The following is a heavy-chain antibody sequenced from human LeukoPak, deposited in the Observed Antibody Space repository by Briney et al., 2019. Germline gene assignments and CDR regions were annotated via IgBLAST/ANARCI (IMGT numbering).Heavy chain of an antibody. CDR3: AKSLGAATVDY. D-gene: IGHD6-25*01. CDR1: GFTFSSYG. V-gene: IGHV3-30*18. Sequence: GGSLRLSCAASGFTFSSYGMHLVRQAPGKGLEWVAVISYDGSNKYYADSVKGRFTISRDNSKNTLYLQMNSLRAEDTAVYYCAKSLGAATVDYWGRGTLVTVSS. CDR2: ISYDGSNK. J-gene: IGHJ4*02.